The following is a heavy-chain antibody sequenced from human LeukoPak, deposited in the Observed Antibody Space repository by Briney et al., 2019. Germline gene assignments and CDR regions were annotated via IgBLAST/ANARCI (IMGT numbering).Heavy chain of an antibody. Sequence: GGSLRLSCAASGLTFSSTAMSWVRQTPGKGLEWVSAISASGGDTFYADSVKGRFTISRDNSKNMLYLQMNSLRGDDTAVYYCATHLAYCGGGSCSFFDYWGQGTLVTVSS. V-gene: IGHV3-23*01. CDR3: ATHLAYCGGGSCSFFDY. J-gene: IGHJ4*02. CDR1: GLTFSSTA. D-gene: IGHD2-15*01. CDR2: ISASGGDT.